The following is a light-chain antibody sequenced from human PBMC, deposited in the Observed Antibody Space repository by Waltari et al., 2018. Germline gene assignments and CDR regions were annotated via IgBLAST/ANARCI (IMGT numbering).Light chain of an antibody. Sequence: EIVMTQSPATLSVSPGERATLSCRASQRISSKLAWYQQKPGQAPRLLIYGASTMATGIPARFSGSGSGTEFTLTISSMQSEDFAVYYCQQYNNWPPYTFGQGTKLEIK. CDR2: GAS. V-gene: IGKV3-15*01. J-gene: IGKJ2*01. CDR1: QRISSK. CDR3: QQYNNWPPYT.